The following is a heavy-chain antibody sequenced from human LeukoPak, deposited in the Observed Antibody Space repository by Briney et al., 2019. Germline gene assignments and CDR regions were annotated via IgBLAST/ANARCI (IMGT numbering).Heavy chain of an antibody. CDR3: ATGRAAAGSLGY. CDR1: GESFSGYY. J-gene: IGHJ4*02. Sequence: PSETLSLTCAVYGESFSGYYWSWIRQPPVKGLEWIGEINHSGSTNYNPSLKSRVTISVGTSKNQFSLKLSSVTAADTAVYYCATGRAAAGSLGYWGQGTLVTVSS. CDR2: INHSGST. V-gene: IGHV4-34*01. D-gene: IGHD6-25*01.